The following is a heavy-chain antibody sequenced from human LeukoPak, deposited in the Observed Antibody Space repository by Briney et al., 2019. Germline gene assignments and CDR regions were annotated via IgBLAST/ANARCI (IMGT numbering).Heavy chain of an antibody. CDR3: ASGYCSSTSCHPPYYGMDV. D-gene: IGHD2-2*01. V-gene: IGHV4-61*02. CDR1: GGSISSGSYY. CDR2: IYTSGST. Sequence: SETLSLTCTVSGGSISSGSYYWSWIRQPAGKGLEWIGRIYTSGSTNYNPSLKSRVTISVDTSKNQFSLKLSSVTAADTAVYYCASGYCSSTSCHPPYYGMDVWGQGTTVTASS. J-gene: IGHJ6*02.